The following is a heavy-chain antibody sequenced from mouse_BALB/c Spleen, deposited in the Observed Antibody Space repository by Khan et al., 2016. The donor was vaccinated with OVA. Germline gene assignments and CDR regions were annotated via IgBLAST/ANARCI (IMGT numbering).Heavy chain of an antibody. CDR3: TRCYYRYDRYFDV. Sequence: QVQLKQSGPGLVQPSQSLSITCTVTDFSLSTYGIHWVRQSPGKGLEWLGVIWSGGSTDYNAAFISRLSISKDNFKSQVFFKMNSLQTDDTAIYYCTRCYYRYDRYFDVWGAGTTVTVAS. V-gene: IGHV2-4-1*01. D-gene: IGHD2-14*01. CDR2: IWSGGST. CDR1: DFSLSTYG. J-gene: IGHJ1*01.